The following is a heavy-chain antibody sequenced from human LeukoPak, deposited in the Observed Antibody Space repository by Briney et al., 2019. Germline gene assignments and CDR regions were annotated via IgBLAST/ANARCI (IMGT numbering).Heavy chain of an antibody. D-gene: IGHD6-19*01. CDR3: ASCSSGWFDAFDI. V-gene: IGHV1-69*05. J-gene: IGHJ3*02. CDR1: GGTLSSYA. Sequence: AASVKVSCKASGGTLSSYAISWVRQAPGQGLEWMGGIIPIFGTANYAQRFQGRVTITRDTSASTAYMELSSLRSEDTAVYYCASCSSGWFDAFDIWGQGTMVTVSS. CDR2: IIPIFGTA.